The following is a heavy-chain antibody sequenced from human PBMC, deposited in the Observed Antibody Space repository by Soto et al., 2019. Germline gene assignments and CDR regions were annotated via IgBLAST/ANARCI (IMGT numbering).Heavy chain of an antibody. Sequence: EVQLVESGGGLVQPGGSLRLSCAASGFTFSSYWMSWVRQAPGKGLEWVANIKQDGSEKYYVDSVKGRFPICRDNAKNSLYLQMNSLRAEDTAVYYCARFYYDSSGYLPSPYYYYYGMDVWGQGTTVTGSS. CDR3: ARFYYDSSGYLPSPYYYYYGMDV. D-gene: IGHD3-22*01. CDR1: GFTFSSYW. V-gene: IGHV3-7*04. CDR2: IKQDGSEK. J-gene: IGHJ6*02.